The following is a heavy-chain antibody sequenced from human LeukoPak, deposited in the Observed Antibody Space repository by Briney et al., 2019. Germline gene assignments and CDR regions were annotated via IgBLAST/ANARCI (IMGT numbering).Heavy chain of an antibody. CDR3: AKGPDGGFDY. J-gene: IGHJ4*02. CDR2: ISWNSGSI. V-gene: IGHV3-9*01. D-gene: IGHD3-10*01. Sequence: QSGGSLRLSCAASGFTFDDYAMHWVRQAPGKGLEWVSGISWNSGSIGYADSVKGRFTISRDNAKNSLYLQMNSLRAEDTALYYCAKGPDGGFDYWGQGTLVTVSS. CDR1: GFTFDDYA.